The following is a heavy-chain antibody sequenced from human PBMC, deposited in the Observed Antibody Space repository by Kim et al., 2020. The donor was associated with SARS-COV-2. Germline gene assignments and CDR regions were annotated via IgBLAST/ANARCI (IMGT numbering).Heavy chain of an antibody. CDR1: GFTFSSYG. D-gene: IGHD4-17*01. Sequence: GGSLRLSCAASGFTFSSYGMHWVRQAPGKGLEWVAVISYDGSNKYYADSVKGRFTISRDNSKNTLYLQMNSLRAEDTAVYYCARDHEDYGDYRELDWFDPWGQGTLVTVSS. CDR3: ARDHEDYGDYRELDWFDP. CDR2: ISYDGSNK. V-gene: IGHV3-30*12. J-gene: IGHJ5*02.